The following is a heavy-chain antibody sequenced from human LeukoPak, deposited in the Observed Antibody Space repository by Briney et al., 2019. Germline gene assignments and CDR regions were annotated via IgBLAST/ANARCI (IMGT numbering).Heavy chain of an antibody. Sequence: SETLSLTCSVSGGCINTGDYYWSWIRQHPGKGLEWIGYIYHTGNTYYNPSLKSRLTISVDTSKNQFSLKLSSVTAADTAVYYCARETFHCTTTICYPYYFDFWGQGILVTVSS. CDR1: GGCINTGDYY. CDR2: IYHTGNT. V-gene: IGHV4-31*03. CDR3: ARETFHCTTTICYPYYFDF. D-gene: IGHD2-2*01. J-gene: IGHJ4*02.